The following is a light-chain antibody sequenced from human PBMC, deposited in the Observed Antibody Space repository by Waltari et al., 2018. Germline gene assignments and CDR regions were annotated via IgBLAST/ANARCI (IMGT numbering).Light chain of an antibody. CDR3: CSYAGSSTFNWV. CDR2: EGS. J-gene: IGLJ3*02. V-gene: IGLV2-23*03. CDR1: SSDVGRYNL. Sequence: QSALTQPASVSGSPGQSIPFSCTGTSSDVGRYNLVPWYQHHPGKAPKLMIYEGSKRPSGVSNRFSGSKSGNTASLTISGLQAEDEADYYCCSYAGSSTFNWVFGGGTKLTVL.